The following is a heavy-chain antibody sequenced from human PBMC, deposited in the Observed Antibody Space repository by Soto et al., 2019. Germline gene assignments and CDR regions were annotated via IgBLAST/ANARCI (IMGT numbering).Heavy chain of an antibody. V-gene: IGHV2-5*02. CDR3: AHKGGRGAGMDV. D-gene: IGHD2-15*01. Sequence: QITLKESGPPLVKPTQTLTLTCTFSGFSLSTSAEGVAWIRQPPGKALEWLALIYWDDDERVSPFLKSRLTIAKDTSKNRVVLTMTNMDPVDTATYFCAHKGGRGAGMDVWGQGTTVTVSS. CDR1: GFSLSTSAEG. J-gene: IGHJ6*02. CDR2: IYWDDDE.